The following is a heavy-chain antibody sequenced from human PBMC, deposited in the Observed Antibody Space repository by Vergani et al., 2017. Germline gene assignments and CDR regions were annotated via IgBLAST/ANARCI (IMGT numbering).Heavy chain of an antibody. V-gene: IGHV3-74*01. CDR1: GFTFSSYW. D-gene: IGHD3-10*01. J-gene: IGHJ2*01. Sequence: VQLVESGGGVVQPGRSLRLSCAASGFTFSSYWMHWVRQAPGKGLVWVSRINSDGSSTSYADSVKGRFTISRDNAKNSLYLQMNSLRAEDTAVYYCAREEDYYGSGSQGYFDLWGRGTLVTVSS. CDR2: INSDGSST. CDR3: AREEDYYGSGSQGYFDL.